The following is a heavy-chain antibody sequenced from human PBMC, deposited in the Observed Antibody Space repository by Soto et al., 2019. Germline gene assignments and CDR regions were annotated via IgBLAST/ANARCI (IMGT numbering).Heavy chain of an antibody. V-gene: IGHV3-11*06. J-gene: IGHJ3*02. D-gene: IGHD1-26*01. CDR1: GFIFSDHY. CDR2: ISTTGTYT. Sequence: QVQLVESGGGLVKPGGSLRLSCAASGFIFSDHYMNWFRQAPGKGLEWVSYISTTGTYTKYADSVKGRFTISRDNTKHSVYLQMSSLSVEDSALYHCATGAIVGSTGAFDIWGQGTMVTVSS. CDR3: ATGAIVGSTGAFDI.